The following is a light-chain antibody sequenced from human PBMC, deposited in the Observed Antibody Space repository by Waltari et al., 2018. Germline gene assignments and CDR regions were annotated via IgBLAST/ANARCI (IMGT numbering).Light chain of an antibody. CDR2: WAS. CDR1: QSILYSANNKNY. CDR3: QQYYSSPT. V-gene: IGKV4-1*01. Sequence: DIVMTQSPDSLAVSLGARATIHCKSSQSILYSANNKNYLTWYQQKPGQPPKVLFFWASTRESGVPDRFSGSGSGTDFTLTISSLQAEDVAVYYCQQYYSSPTFGQGTKVEIK. J-gene: IGKJ1*01.